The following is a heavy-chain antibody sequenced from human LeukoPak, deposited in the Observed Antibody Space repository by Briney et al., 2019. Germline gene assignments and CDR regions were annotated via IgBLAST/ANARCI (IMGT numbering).Heavy chain of an antibody. J-gene: IGHJ6*02. V-gene: IGHV3-30*18. CDR3: ANELYNYGDYVAEGLDV. D-gene: IGHD4-17*01. CDR2: ISYDGSSE. Sequence: PGGSLRLSCAVSGFTFGNYGMHWVRQAPGKGLEWVALISYDGSSEYYAGSVKGRFTISRDNSKITVYLQMNSLKAEDTAVYYCANELYNYGDYVAEGLDVGGQGTTVTVS. CDR1: GFTFGNYG.